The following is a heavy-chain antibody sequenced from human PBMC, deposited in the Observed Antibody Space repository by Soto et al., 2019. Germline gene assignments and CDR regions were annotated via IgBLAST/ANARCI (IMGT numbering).Heavy chain of an antibody. CDR2: FYHNGGT. CDR1: GGSVTGGGDS. J-gene: IGHJ6*02. CDR3: ARERRGGRYGMDV. V-gene: IGHV4-30-2*01. Sequence: QLQLQESGSGLVKPSETLSLTCAVSGGSVTGGGDSWSWIRQPPGKGLEWIGYFYHNGGTYYNPSLNSRVTMSVDRSKNQFSLRLVSVTAADTAVYFCARERRGGRYGMDVWGQGTTVTVSS.